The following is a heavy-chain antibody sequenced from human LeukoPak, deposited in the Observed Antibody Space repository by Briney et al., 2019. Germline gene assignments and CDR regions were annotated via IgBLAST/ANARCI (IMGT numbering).Heavy chain of an antibody. CDR1: GFSVSGFW. Sequence: GGSLRLSCAASGFSVSGFWMHWVRQAPGKELVWVARINVEGDYIDYAESVRGRFTISRDSAKNTLCLQMNSVRAEDTAVYSCARDLTGPYDHWGQGTLVTVSS. V-gene: IGHV3-74*01. D-gene: IGHD3-22*01. CDR3: ARDLTGPYDH. CDR2: INVEGDYI. J-gene: IGHJ4*02.